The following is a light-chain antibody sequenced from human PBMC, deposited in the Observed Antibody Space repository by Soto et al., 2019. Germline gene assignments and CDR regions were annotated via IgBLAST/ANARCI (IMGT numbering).Light chain of an antibody. J-gene: IGLJ1*01. V-gene: IGLV2-8*01. CDR3: RYYAGRYYV. CDR2: EVS. Sequence: QSVLTQPPSASGSPGQSVTISCTGTSSDVGGYNYVSWYQQHPGKAPKLMIYEVSKRPSGVPDRFSGSGSRNTXXXKVFGXXDEXXVTXXCRYYAGRYYVLGNGNKVNVL. CDR1: SSDVGGYNY.